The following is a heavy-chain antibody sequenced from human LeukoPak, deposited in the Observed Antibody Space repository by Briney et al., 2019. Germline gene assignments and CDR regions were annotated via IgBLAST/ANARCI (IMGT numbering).Heavy chain of an antibody. V-gene: IGHV3-30*04. CDR2: ISYDGSNK. D-gene: IGHD3-10*01. CDR1: GFTFSSYA. Sequence: PGRSLRLSCAASGFTFSSYAMHWVRQAPGKGLEWVAVISYDGSNKYYADSVKGRFTISRDNSKNTLYLQMNSLRAEDTAVYYCARGRGYYGPRSHFDYWGQGTLVTVSS. J-gene: IGHJ4*02. CDR3: ARGRGYYGPRSHFDY.